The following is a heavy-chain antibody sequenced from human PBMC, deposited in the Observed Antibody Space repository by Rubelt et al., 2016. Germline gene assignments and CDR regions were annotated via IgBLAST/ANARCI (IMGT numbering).Heavy chain of an antibody. J-gene: IGHJ4*02. CDR1: GFSFSSFW. Sequence: VQLVESGGGLVQPGGSLRLSCAASGFSFSSFWLHWVRQAPGKGLVWVSRINSDGGATPYADSLPGRFTLSRDNAKNAQDLQMNSLRAEDTAVYYCARVTTVTTWGTYWGQGTLVTVSS. CDR3: ARVTTVTTWGTY. D-gene: IGHD4-17*01. V-gene: IGHV3-74*01. CDR2: INSDGGAT.